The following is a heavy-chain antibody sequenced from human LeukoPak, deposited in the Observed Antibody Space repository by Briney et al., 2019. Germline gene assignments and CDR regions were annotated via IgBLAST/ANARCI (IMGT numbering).Heavy chain of an antibody. CDR2: ISGSGGST. CDR1: GFTVSSNY. J-gene: IGHJ3*02. Sequence: GGSLRLSCAASGFTVSSNYMSWVRQAPGKGLEWVSAISGSGGSTYYADSVKGRFTISGDNAKNTLYLQMNRLRAEDTAVYYCARSGRGGAFDIWGQGTMVTVSS. V-gene: IGHV3-23*01. D-gene: IGHD1-26*01. CDR3: ARSGRGGAFDI.